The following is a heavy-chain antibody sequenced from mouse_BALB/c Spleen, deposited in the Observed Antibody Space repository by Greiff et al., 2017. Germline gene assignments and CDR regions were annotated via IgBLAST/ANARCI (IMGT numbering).Heavy chain of an antibody. J-gene: IGHJ4*01. V-gene: IGHV1-69*02. Sequence: QVQLQQPGAELVRPGASVKLSCKASGYTFTSYWINWVKQRPGQGLEWIGNIYPSDSYTNYNQKFKDKATLTVDKSSSTACMQLSSPTSEDSAVYYCTRCITTATYAMDYWGQGTSVTVSS. CDR3: TRCITTATYAMDY. D-gene: IGHD1-2*01. CDR1: GYTFTSYW. CDR2: IYPSDSYT.